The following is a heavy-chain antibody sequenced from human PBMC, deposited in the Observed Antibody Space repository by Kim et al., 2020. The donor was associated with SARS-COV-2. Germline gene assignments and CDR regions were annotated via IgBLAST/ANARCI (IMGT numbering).Heavy chain of an antibody. V-gene: IGHV4-34*01. CDR3: ARRLSNTAGWGSNYCDL. J-gene: IGHJ4*02. Sequence: SETLSLTCAVYGGSFSGYYWSWIRQPPGKGLEWIGEINHSGRTNYNPYPTIRVTITVDTYKTQFSLKLTSVTAADTAAYYCARRLSNTAGWGSNYCDLWGQGTLVTVSS. CDR2: INHSGRT. D-gene: IGHD3-10*01. CDR1: GGSFSGYY.